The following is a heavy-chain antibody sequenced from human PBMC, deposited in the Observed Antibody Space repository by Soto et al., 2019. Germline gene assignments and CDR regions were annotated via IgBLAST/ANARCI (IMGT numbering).Heavy chain of an antibody. J-gene: IGHJ5*02. CDR3: ARGIVVVPAARDTYNWFDP. CDR1: GGTFSSYT. V-gene: IGHV1-69*02. D-gene: IGHD2-2*01. CDR2: IIPILGIA. Sequence: SVKVSCKASGGTFSSYTISWVRQAPGQGLEWMGRIIPILGIANYAQKFQGRVTITADKSTSTAYMELSSLRSEDTAVYYCARGIVVVPAARDTYNWFDPWGQGTLVTVSS.